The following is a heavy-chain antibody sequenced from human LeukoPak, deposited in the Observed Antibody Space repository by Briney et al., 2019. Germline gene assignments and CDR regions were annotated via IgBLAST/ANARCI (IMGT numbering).Heavy chain of an antibody. D-gene: IGHD2-8*01. CDR3: ARSMLDYYYYGMDV. V-gene: IGHV3-30*03. CDR1: GFTFSTYG. CDR2: ILYDGSNR. J-gene: IGHJ6*02. Sequence: GGSLRLSCAVSGFTFSTYGMHWVRQAPGKGLEWVAVILYDGSNRQYADSVKGRFTISRDNSKNTLYLQMNSLRVEDTAVYYCARSMLDYYYYGMDVWGQGTTVTVSS.